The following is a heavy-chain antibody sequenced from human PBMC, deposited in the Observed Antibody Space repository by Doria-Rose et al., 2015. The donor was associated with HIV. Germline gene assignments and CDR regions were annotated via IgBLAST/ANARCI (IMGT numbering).Heavy chain of an antibody. CDR3: AKAPIIGPKYYFYMDV. V-gene: IGHV3-9*01. CDR1: GFSFESYA. CDR2: IRWDSGAK. Sequence: EVQLVESGGGLVQPGRSLRLSCVGSGFSFESYAMHWVRLAPGKGLEWGAGIRWDSGAKGNADSVEGRFTIFRDNAKKSVYREMRSLRPEDTAFYYCAKAPIIGPKYYFYMDVWGKGTSVTVSS. J-gene: IGHJ6*03. D-gene: IGHD3-3*01.